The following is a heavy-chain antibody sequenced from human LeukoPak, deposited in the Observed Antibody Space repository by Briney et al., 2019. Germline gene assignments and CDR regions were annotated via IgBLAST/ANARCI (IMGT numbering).Heavy chain of an antibody. V-gene: IGHV3-21*01. CDR2: ISNSSRYI. D-gene: IGHD7-27*01. J-gene: IGHJ3*01. CDR1: GFIFSKYN. Sequence: GGSLRPPCAASGFIFSKYNMKWVRQAPGKGLEWVSSISNSSRYIDYADSVQGRFTISRDNAKASLSLQMNSLRADDTAVYYCATIWGSPDAFDLWGRGTKVTVSS. CDR3: ATIWGSPDAFDL.